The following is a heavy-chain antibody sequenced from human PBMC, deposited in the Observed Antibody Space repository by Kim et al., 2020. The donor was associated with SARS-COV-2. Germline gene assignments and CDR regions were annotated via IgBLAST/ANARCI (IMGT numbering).Heavy chain of an antibody. V-gene: IGHV3-23*01. CDR3: AKGRSITMIVVVFFDY. Sequence: SVKGRFTISRDNSKNTLYLQMNSLRAEDTAVYYCAKGRSITMIVVVFFDYWGQGTLVTVSS. D-gene: IGHD3-22*01. J-gene: IGHJ4*02.